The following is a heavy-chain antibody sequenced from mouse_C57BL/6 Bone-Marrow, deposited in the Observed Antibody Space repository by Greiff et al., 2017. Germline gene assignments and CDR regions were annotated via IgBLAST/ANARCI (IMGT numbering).Heavy chain of an antibody. V-gene: IGHV1-15*01. Sequence: VQLQQSGAELVRPGASVTLSCKASGYTFTDYVMHWVKQTPVHGLEWIGAIDPETGGTAYNQKFQGKAILTADKSSSTAYMELRSLTSEDSAVYYCTNYYGISFSWFAYWGQGTLVTVSA. D-gene: IGHD1-1*01. CDR3: TNYYGISFSWFAY. CDR2: IDPETGGT. J-gene: IGHJ3*01. CDR1: GYTFTDYV.